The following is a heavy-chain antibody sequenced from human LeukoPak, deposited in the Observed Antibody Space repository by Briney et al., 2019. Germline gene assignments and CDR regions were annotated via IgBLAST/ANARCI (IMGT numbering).Heavy chain of an antibody. Sequence: PSETLSLTCTVSGGSISSSSYYWGWIRQPPGKGLEWIGSIYHSGRTFYNPSLKSRVTISVDTSKNQFSLKLTSVTAADTAVYFCTRAPRYTITREGNYFDHWGQGTLVTVSS. V-gene: IGHV4-39*07. D-gene: IGHD5-12*01. CDR1: GGSISSSSYY. CDR3: TRAPRYTITREGNYFDH. CDR2: IYHSGRT. J-gene: IGHJ4*02.